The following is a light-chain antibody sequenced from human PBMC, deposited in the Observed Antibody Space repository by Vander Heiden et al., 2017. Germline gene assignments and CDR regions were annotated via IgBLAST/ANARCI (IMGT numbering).Light chain of an antibody. J-gene: IGKJ5*01. CDR3: QQYNNWPPIT. V-gene: IGKV3-15*01. CDR1: QSVGTN. Sequence: EIVMTQSPATLSVSPGERATLSCRASQSVGTNLVWYQQKPGQAPRLLIYGASTRDTGIPARFSGSGSGTEFTLTISSLQSEDFAVYYCQQYNNWPPITVGQGTRLEIK. CDR2: GAS.